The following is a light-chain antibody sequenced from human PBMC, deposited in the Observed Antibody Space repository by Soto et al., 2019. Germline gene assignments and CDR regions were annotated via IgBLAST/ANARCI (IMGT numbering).Light chain of an antibody. CDR3: QQDNGYPPT. CDR2: DAS. V-gene: IGKV1-33*01. CDR1: QDIRCY. Sequence: DIQMTQSPSSLSSSVGDRVTLTSAASQDIRCYLNWFQQTPGKAPKVLIYDASRLETGVPSRFSGSGSGTDFTLTISSLQPEDFATYYCQQDNGYPPTFGRGTRLEIK. J-gene: IGKJ5*01.